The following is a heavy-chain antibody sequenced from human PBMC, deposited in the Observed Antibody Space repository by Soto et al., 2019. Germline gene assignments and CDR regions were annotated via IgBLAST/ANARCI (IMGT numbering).Heavy chain of an antibody. CDR3: ASPDVDTTLVGNDY. D-gene: IGHD5-18*01. J-gene: IGHJ4*02. Sequence: QVHLQESGPGLVKPSQTLALTCTVSGGSISSGGYYWYWVRQHPEKGLEWIGFIYYSGTTYYNPTLKSRVTMSVDTSKNQFSLKLRSVTAADTAVYYCASPDVDTTLVGNDYWGQGSLVVVSS. CDR2: IYYSGTT. CDR1: GGSISSGGYY. V-gene: IGHV4-31*03.